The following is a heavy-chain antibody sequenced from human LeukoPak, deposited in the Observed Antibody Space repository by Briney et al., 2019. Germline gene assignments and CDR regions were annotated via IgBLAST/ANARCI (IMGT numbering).Heavy chain of an antibody. J-gene: IGHJ4*02. CDR1: GGSISSGSYY. CDR3: ARANYYYGSGSYYPFDY. D-gene: IGHD3-10*01. CDR2: IYYSGST. Sequence: SETLSLTCTVSGGSISSGSYYWSWIRQPAGKGLEWIGYIYYSGSTNYNPSLKSRVTISVDTSKNQFSLKLSSVTAADTAVYYCARANYYYGSGSYYPFDYWGQGTLVTVSS. V-gene: IGHV4-61*10.